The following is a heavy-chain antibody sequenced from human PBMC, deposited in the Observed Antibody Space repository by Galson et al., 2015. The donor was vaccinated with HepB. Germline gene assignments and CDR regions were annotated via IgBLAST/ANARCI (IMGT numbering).Heavy chain of an antibody. D-gene: IGHD4-17*01. CDR2: IYYSGST. CDR1: GGSISSGGYY. Sequence: TLSLTCTVSGGSISSGGYYWSWIRQHPGKGLEWIGYIYYSGSTYYNPSLKSRVTISVDTSKNQFSLKLSSVTAADTAVYYCARDSLGDYGEMGGVWYWGQGTLVTVSS. J-gene: IGHJ4*02. V-gene: IGHV4-31*03. CDR3: ARDSLGDYGEMGGVWY.